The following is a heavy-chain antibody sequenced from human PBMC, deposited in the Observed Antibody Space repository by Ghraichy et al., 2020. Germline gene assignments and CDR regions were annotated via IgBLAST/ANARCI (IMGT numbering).Heavy chain of an antibody. D-gene: IGHD2-15*01. J-gene: IGHJ4*02. CDR1: GFTLSNYW. CDR3: AREYCSGGRCFFVTGGSHFDC. Sequence: GGSLRLSCTASGFTLSNYWMHWVRQAPGKVLVWVSRIKSDVSSTTYADSVKGRFTISRDNARNTLYLQMNSLRAEDTGVYYCAREYCSGGRCFFVTGGSHFDCWVQGTLVTVSS. V-gene: IGHV3-74*01. CDR2: IKSDVSST.